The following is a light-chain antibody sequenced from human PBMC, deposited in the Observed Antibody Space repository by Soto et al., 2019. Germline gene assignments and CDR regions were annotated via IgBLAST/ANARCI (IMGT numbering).Light chain of an antibody. J-gene: IGKJ1*01. CDR3: QQYNSWPGT. Sequence: EIVMTQAPATLSVYTGERATLSCRASQSVSSNLAWYQQKPGQTPRLLIYGASTRATGIPARFSGSGSGTEFTLTISSLQSEDCAVYYCQQYNSWPGTFGQGTKVDIK. V-gene: IGKV3-15*01. CDR1: QSVSSN. CDR2: GAS.